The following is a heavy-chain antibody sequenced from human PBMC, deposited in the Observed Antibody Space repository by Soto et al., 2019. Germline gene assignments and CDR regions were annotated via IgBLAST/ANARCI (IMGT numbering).Heavy chain of an antibody. Sequence: GGSLRLSCAASGFTFSSYAMSWVRQAPGKGLECVSAISGSGGSTYYADSVKGRFNISRDNSKNKLYMQVNSLRAEDTAIYYCAKGSVVGADYSYGMDVWGQGTTVTVSS. V-gene: IGHV3-23*01. D-gene: IGHD2-2*01. J-gene: IGHJ6*02. CDR3: AKGSVVGADYSYGMDV. CDR2: ISGSGGST. CDR1: GFTFSSYA.